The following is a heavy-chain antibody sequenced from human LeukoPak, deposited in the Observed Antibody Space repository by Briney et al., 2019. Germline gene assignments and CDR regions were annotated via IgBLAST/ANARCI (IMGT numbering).Heavy chain of an antibody. CDR3: ARILYYYDSSGWFFDY. V-gene: IGHV1-69*13. CDR1: GGTFSSYA. J-gene: IGHJ4*02. D-gene: IGHD3-22*01. Sequence: ASVKVSCKASGGTFSSYAISWVRQAPGQGLEWMGGIIPIFGTANYAQKFQGRVTITADESTSTAYMELSSLRSEDTAVYYCARILYYYDSSGWFFDYWGQGTLVTVSS. CDR2: IIPIFGTA.